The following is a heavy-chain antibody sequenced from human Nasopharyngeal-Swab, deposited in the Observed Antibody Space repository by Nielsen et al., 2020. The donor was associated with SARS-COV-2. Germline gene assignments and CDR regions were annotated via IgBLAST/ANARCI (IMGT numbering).Heavy chain of an antibody. CDR3: ARGYSSSWYVKGDAFDI. D-gene: IGHD6-13*01. V-gene: IGHV3-23*01. CDR2: ISGSGGST. CDR1: GFTFGDYA. Sequence: GGSLRLSCTASGFTFGDYAMSWVRQAPGKGLEWVSAISGSGGSTYYADSVKGRFTISRDNSKNTLYLQMNSLRAEDTAVYYCARGYSSSWYVKGDAFDIWGQGTMVTVSS. J-gene: IGHJ3*02.